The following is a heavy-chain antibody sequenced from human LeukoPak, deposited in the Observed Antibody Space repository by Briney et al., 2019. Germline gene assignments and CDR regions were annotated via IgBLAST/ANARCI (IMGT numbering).Heavy chain of an antibody. Sequence: PGGSLRLSCAASGFTFSSYAMHWVRQAPGKGLEWVAVISYDGSNKYYADSVKGRFTISRDNSKNTLYLQMNSLRAEDTAVYHCASSASGSSDYWGQGTLVTVSS. CDR2: ISYDGSNK. D-gene: IGHD1-26*01. J-gene: IGHJ4*02. CDR3: ASSASGSSDY. CDR1: GFTFSSYA. V-gene: IGHV3-30-3*01.